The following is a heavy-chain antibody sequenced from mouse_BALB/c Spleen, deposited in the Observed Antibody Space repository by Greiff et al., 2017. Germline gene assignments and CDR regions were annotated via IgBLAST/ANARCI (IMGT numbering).Heavy chain of an antibody. V-gene: IGHV1-14*01. J-gene: IGHJ3*01. CDR1: GYTFTSYV. D-gene: IGHD2-14*01. CDR2: INPYNDGT. CDR3: ARPYRYDDAWFAY. Sequence: EVKLQQSGPELVKPGASVKMSCKASGYTFTSYVMHWVKQKPGQGLEWIGYINPYNDGTKYNEKFKGKATLTSDKSSSTAYMELSSLTSEDSAVYYCARPYRYDDAWFAYWGQGTLVTVSA.